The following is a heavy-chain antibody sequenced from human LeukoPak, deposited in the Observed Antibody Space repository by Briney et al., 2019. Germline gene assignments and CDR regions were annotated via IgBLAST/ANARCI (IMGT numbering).Heavy chain of an antibody. D-gene: IGHD1-26*01. Sequence: SVKVSCKASGGTFSSYAISWVRQAPGQGLEWMGGVIPIFGTANYAQKFQGRVTITADESTSTAYMELSSLRSEDMAVYYCARVMEYSGSYSPDAFDIWGQGTMVTVSS. CDR3: ARVMEYSGSYSPDAFDI. CDR1: GGTFSSYA. CDR2: VIPIFGTA. V-gene: IGHV1-69*13. J-gene: IGHJ3*02.